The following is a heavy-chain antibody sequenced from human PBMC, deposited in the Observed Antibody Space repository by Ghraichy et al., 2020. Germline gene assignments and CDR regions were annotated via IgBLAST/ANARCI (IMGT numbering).Heavy chain of an antibody. Sequence: GGSLRLSCAASGFIVSDSYMKWVHQASGKGLEWVSVIYSGGSTYYADSVKGRFTISRDNSKNTLYLQMSSLRAEDTAVYYCTTGAAWGQGTLVTVSS. D-gene: IGHD2-15*01. CDR1: GFIVSDSY. J-gene: IGHJ4*02. CDR2: IYSGGST. V-gene: IGHV3-53*01. CDR3: TTGAA.